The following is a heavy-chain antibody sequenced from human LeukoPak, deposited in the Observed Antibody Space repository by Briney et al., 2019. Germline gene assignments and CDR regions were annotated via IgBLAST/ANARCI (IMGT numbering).Heavy chain of an antibody. V-gene: IGHV4-59*12. CDR1: GGSISSYY. CDR3: TLGGDFDY. J-gene: IGHJ4*02. D-gene: IGHD2-21*01. Sequence: RASETLSLTCTVSGGSISSYYWSWIRQPPGKGLEWIGYIYDSGSTNYNPSLKSRVTISVDTSKNQFSLRLRSVTAADTAVYYCTLGGDFDYWGQGTLVTVSS. CDR2: IYDSGST.